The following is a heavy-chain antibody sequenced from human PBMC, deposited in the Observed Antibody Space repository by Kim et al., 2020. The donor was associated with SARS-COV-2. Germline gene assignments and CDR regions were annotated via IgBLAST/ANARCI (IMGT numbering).Heavy chain of an antibody. V-gene: IGHV1-3*01. Sequence: ASVKVSCKASGYTFTSYAMHWVRQAPGQRLVWIGWINSFNGNTTYSQKFQGRVTITRYTSASTAYMELSSLRSEDTAVYYCAREMSFPGYYGYWGQGTLVTVSS. CDR3: AREMSFPGYYGY. D-gene: IGHD3-9*01. CDR1: GYTFTSYA. J-gene: IGHJ4*02. CDR2: INSFNGNT.